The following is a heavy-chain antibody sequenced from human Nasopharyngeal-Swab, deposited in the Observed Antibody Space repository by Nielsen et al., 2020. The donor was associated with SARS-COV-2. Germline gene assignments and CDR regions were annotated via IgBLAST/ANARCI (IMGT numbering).Heavy chain of an antibody. V-gene: IGHV3-15*01. CDR3: TTLHRTGWF. J-gene: IGHJ4*02. CDR1: GFVFSSVW. CDR2: IKRKADGGTV. Sequence: GGSLRRYCAASGFVFSSVWMSWVRQAPGKGLEWVGRIKRKADGGTVEYATAVRGRFSISRDDSRNTLFLQMNRLKTEDTAVYYCTTLHRTGWFWGQGTLVTVSS. D-gene: IGHD6-19*01.